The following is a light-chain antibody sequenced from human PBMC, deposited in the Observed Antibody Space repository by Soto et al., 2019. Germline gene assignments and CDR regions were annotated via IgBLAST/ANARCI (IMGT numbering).Light chain of an antibody. J-gene: IGKJ1*01. CDR1: QGISSA. Sequence: AIQLTQSPSSLSASVGDRVTITCRASQGISSALAWYQQKPGKAPKLLIYDASSLESGVPSRFSGSGSGTDFTLTISSLQPEDFVTYYCQQFNNYLWTFGQGTKVDIK. V-gene: IGKV1D-13*01. CDR2: DAS. CDR3: QQFNNYLWT.